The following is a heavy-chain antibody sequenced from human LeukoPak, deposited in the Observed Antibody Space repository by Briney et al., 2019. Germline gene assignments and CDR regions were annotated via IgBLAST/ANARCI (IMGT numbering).Heavy chain of an antibody. J-gene: IGHJ4*02. D-gene: IGHD6-19*01. V-gene: IGHV1-2*02. Sequence: ASVKVSCKASGYTFTGYYMHWVRQAPGQGLEWMGWINPNSGGTNYAQKFQGRVTMTRDTSISTAYMELSRLRSYDTAVYYCARDLRSGWYGSTVDYWGQGTLVTVSS. CDR2: INPNSGGT. CDR1: GYTFTGYY. CDR3: ARDLRSGWYGSTVDY.